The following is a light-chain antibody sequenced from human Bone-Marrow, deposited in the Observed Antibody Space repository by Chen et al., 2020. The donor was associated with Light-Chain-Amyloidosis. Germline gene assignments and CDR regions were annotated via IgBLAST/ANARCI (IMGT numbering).Light chain of an antibody. Sequence: SYVLTQPSSVSVAPGQTATIACGGNTIGSTRLHWYQQTPGQAPLLVVYDDSDRPSGIPERLSGSNSGNTATLTISRVEAGDEADYYCQVWDRSSDRPVFGGGTKLTVL. CDR2: DDS. J-gene: IGLJ3*02. V-gene: IGLV3-21*02. CDR3: QVWDRSSDRPV. CDR1: TIGSTR.